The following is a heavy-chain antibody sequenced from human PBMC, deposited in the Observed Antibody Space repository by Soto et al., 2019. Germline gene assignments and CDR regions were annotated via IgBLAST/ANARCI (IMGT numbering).Heavy chain of an antibody. D-gene: IGHD3-10*01. CDR2: ISDSGGST. V-gene: IGHV3-23*01. CDR1: GFTFSSYA. CDR3: VKDTGSGLARYFYY. J-gene: IGHJ4*02. Sequence: EVQLLESGGGLVQPGGSLRLSCAASGFTFSSYAMSWVRQAPGKGLDWVPGISDSGGSTYYADSVKGRFTISRDNSKNKLYLQMSSLRAEDTAVYYCVKDTGSGLARYFYYWGQGTLVTVSS.